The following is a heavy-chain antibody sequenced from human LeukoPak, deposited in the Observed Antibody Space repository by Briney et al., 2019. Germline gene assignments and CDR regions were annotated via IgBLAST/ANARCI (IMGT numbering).Heavy chain of an antibody. J-gene: IGHJ2*01. V-gene: IGHV4-59*01. CDR1: GGSIRSYY. CDR2: IYYIGGT. CDR3: ARGVHGDYRWYFDL. D-gene: IGHD4-17*01. Sequence: PSETLSLTCTVSGGSIRSYYWSWIRQPPGKGLEWIGYIYYIGGTNYNPSLKSRVTISVDTSKNQFSLKLSSVTAADTAVYYCARGVHGDYRWYFDLWGRGTLVTVSS.